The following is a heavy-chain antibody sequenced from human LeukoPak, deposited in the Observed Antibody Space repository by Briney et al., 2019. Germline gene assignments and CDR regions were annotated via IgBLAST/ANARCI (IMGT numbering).Heavy chain of an antibody. CDR2: MNPKSGNT. J-gene: IGHJ4*02. CDR1: GYSFTSYD. CDR3: ARGPITHPRQQMVLFDY. Sequence: ASVKVSCKASGYSFTSYDINWVRQATGQGPEWMGWMNPKSGNTDYARKFQGRVTMTWNTSISTAYMELSSLRSEDTAVYYCARGPITHPRQQMVLFDYWGQGTLVTVSS. D-gene: IGHD6-13*01. V-gene: IGHV1-8*01.